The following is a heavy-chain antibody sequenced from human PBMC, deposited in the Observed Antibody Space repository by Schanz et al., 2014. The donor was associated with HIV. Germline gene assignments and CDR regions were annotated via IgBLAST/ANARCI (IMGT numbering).Heavy chain of an antibody. CDR2: ISESGDRT. J-gene: IGHJ4*02. D-gene: IGHD3-22*01. Sequence: EVQLLESGGGLEQPGGSLRLSCAASGFNFNNYAMTWVRQAPGKGLEWLSPISESGDRTYYADSVNGRFTISRDNSKNTLYLQMTTLRIDDTAVYYCAKPEYDSRGSSQSHFDYWGQGTLVTVSS. CDR3: AKPEYDSRGSSQSHFDY. V-gene: IGHV3-23*01. CDR1: GFNFNNYA.